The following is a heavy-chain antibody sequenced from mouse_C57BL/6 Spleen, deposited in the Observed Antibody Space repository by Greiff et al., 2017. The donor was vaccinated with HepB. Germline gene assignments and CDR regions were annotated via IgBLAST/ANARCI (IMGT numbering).Heavy chain of an antibody. J-gene: IGHJ3*01. CDR2: IDPSDSYT. CDR1: GYTFTSYW. V-gene: IGHV1-69*01. D-gene: IGHD1-1*01. Sequence: VQLQQPGAELVMPGASVKLSCKASGYTFTSYWMHWVKQRPGQGLEWIGEIDPSDSYTNYNQKFKGKSTLTVDKSSSTAYMQLSSLTSEDSAVYYCATPYYGSSYGFAYWGQVTLVTVSA. CDR3: ATPYYGSSYGFAY.